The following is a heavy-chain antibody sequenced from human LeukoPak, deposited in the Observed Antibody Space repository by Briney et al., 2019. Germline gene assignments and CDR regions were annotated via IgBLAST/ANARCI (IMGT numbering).Heavy chain of an antibody. D-gene: IGHD1-7*01. CDR1: GYSFTSYW. J-gene: IGHJ4*02. Sequence: GESLMISGMWSGYSFTSYWIGWARPMPGKGLEWMGILYPGDSDTSYSPSFQGQVTISADKSISTAYLQWSSLKASDTAMYCCARINWNYDSGFDYWGQGTLVTVSS. CDR3: ARINWNYDSGFDY. V-gene: IGHV5-51*01. CDR2: LYPGDSDT.